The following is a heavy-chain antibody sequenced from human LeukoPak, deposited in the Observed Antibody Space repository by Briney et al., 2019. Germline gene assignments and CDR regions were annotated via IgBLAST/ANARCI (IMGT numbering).Heavy chain of an antibody. D-gene: IGHD3-10*01. CDR3: ARDRRNYYGSGHHPGPVSWFDP. V-gene: IGHV1-18*01. CDR1: GYTLTSYG. Sequence: GESLKISCKASGYTLTSYGISWVRQAPGQGLEWMGWISAYNGNTNYAQKLQGRVTMTTDTSTSTAYMELRSLRSDDTAVYYCARDRRNYYGSGHHPGPVSWFDPWGQGTLVTVSS. CDR2: ISAYNGNT. J-gene: IGHJ5*02.